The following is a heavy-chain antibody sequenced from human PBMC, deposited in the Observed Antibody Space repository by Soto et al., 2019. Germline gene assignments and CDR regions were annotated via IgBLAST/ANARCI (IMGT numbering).Heavy chain of an antibody. CDR3: AREGVRPYYYYGLDV. J-gene: IGHJ6*04. V-gene: IGHV1-18*01. CDR1: GYTFTTYG. CDR2: ISGYDGHT. D-gene: IGHD2-21*01. Sequence: QVQLVQSGAEVRKPGASVKVSCKASGYTFTTYGISWVRQAPGQGLEWMGWISGYDGHTKYAQKFQGRIIMTTDTSTSKVYMDLRSLRSDDTAVYYCAREGVRPYYYYGLDVWGKGTTVTVSS.